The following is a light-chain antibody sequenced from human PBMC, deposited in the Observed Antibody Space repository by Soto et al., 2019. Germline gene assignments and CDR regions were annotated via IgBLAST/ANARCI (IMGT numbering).Light chain of an antibody. V-gene: IGLV2-14*01. CDR2: DVS. J-gene: IGLJ2*01. CDR1: SSDVGGYNY. CDR3: SSYTSSSTHVV. Sequence: QSVLTQPASVSGSPGQSITISCTGTSSDVGGYNYVSWYQQHPGKAPKLMIYDVSNRHSGVSNRFSGSKSGNTASLTISGLQADDEADYYCSSYTSSSTHVVFGGGTKLTVL.